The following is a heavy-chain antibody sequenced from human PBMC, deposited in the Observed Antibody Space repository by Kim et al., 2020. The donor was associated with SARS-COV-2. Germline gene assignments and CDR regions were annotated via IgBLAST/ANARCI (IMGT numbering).Heavy chain of an antibody. V-gene: IGHV3-13*01. CDR1: GFTFSSYD. CDR3: ARGGHSSGIFYYYYYGMDV. CDR2: IGTAGDT. Sequence: GGSLRLSCAASGFTFSSYDMHWVRQATGKGLEWVSAIGTAGDTYYPGSVKGRFTISRENAKNSLYLQMNSLRAGDTAVYYCARGGHSSGIFYYYYYGMDVWGQGTTVTVSS. J-gene: IGHJ6*02. D-gene: IGHD6-19*01.